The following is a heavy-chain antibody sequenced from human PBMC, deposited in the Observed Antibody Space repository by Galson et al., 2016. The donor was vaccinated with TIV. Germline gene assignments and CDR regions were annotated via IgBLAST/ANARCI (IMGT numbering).Heavy chain of an antibody. Sequence: SLRLSCAASGSTFSTYAMTWVRQVPGKGLEWVSSISDSGDSTYYADSVKGRFTISRDNSKNTLYLQMNSLRAEDTAIYYCAKGPLIVVELDSWGQGTLVTVSS. J-gene: IGHJ4*02. CDR3: AKGPLIVVELDS. V-gene: IGHV3-23*01. CDR2: ISDSGDST. D-gene: IGHD3-22*01. CDR1: GSTFSTYA.